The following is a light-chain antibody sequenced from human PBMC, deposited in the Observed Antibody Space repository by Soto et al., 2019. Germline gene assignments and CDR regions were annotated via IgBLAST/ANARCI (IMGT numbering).Light chain of an antibody. J-gene: IGKJ1*01. Sequence: DIQMTQSPSSVSASVGDRVTITCRASQGISRSLAWYQQKPGTAPKLLMYAASSLQSGVPSRFSGSGSGTDFTLTISSLQPEDFATYYCQQGQTFPPTFGQGTKVEIK. V-gene: IGKV1-12*01. CDR1: QGISRS. CDR3: QQGQTFPPT. CDR2: AAS.